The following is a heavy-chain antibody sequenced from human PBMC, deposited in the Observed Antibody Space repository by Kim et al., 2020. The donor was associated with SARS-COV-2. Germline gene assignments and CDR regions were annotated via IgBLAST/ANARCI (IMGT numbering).Heavy chain of an antibody. CDR3: AREALTMVRGEIDY. Sequence: DPRQGRVTISRDNAKTSLYLQTNSLGAEDTAVYYCAREALTMVRGEIDYWGQGTLVTVSS. V-gene: IGHV3-21*01. J-gene: IGHJ4*02. D-gene: IGHD3-10*01.